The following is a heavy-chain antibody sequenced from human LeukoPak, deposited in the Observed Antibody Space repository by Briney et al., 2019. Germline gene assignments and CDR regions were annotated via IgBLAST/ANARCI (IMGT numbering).Heavy chain of an antibody. J-gene: IGHJ6*02. D-gene: IGHD2-15*01. CDR2: VYSSGST. V-gene: IGHV4-59*08. CDR3: ARHRSTFSYGMDV. CDR1: GDSISSYY. Sequence: SETLSLTCTVSGDSISSYYWSWIRQPPGKGLEWIGYVYSSGSTNYNPFLKSRVAISVDTSKNQFSLKLSSVTAADTAVYYCARHRSTFSYGMDVWGQGTTVTV.